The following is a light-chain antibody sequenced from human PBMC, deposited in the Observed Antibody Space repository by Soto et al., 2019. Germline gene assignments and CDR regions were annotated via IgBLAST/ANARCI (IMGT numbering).Light chain of an antibody. V-gene: IGKV1-9*01. CDR2: AAS. CDR3: QECCSYLCA. Sequence: IQLTQSPSSLSASVGASVTITCRASQGGSRYLPWYHQKPGRALILLISAASTLQSGVPSWFIGGGSGTEFTLTFDSLQLYDFASYYCQECCSYLCAFGQGTMVEIK. J-gene: IGKJ2*02. CDR1: QGGSRY.